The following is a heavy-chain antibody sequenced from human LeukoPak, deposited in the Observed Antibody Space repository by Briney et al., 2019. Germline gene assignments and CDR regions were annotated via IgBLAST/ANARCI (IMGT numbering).Heavy chain of an antibody. Sequence: GESLKISCKGSGYSFTSYWIGWVRQMPGKGLEWMGIIYPGDSDTRYSPSFQDQVTISADKSISTAYLQWSSLNASDTAMYYCATYSSGYDYEFDYCDQGTLVTVSS. CDR1: GYSFTSYW. CDR3: ATYSSGYDYEFDY. D-gene: IGHD5-12*01. V-gene: IGHV5-51*01. J-gene: IGHJ4*02. CDR2: IYPGDSDT.